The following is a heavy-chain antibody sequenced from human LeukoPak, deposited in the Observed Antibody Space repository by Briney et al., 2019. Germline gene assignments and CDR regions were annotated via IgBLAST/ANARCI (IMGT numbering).Heavy chain of an antibody. J-gene: IGHJ6*02. CDR3: ATESPYYDFWSGLSGMDV. CDR2: FDPEDGET. V-gene: IGHV1-24*01. CDR1: GYTLTELS. Sequence: ASVNVSCKVSGYTLTELSMHWVRQSPGKGLEWMGGFDPEDGETIYAQKFQGRVTMTEDTSTDTAYMELSSLRSEDTAVYYCATESPYYDFWSGLSGMDVWGQGTTVTVSS. D-gene: IGHD3-3*01.